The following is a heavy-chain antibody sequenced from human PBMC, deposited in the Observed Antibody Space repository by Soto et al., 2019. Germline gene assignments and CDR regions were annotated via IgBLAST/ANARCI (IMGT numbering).Heavy chain of an antibody. V-gene: IGHV1-69*01. CDR2: IIPLFGTT. CDR1: GGTFSTYP. CDR3: ARRATHGSSWYFWFDP. D-gene: IGHD6-13*01. J-gene: IGHJ5*02. Sequence: QVQLVQSGAEVRMPGSSVKVSCKASGGTFSTYPINWVRQAPGQGLEWMGGIIPLFGTTNYAQKFKGRVTITADESTSTDYMELSSLRAEDAAVYYCARRATHGSSWYFWFDPWGQGTLVTVSS.